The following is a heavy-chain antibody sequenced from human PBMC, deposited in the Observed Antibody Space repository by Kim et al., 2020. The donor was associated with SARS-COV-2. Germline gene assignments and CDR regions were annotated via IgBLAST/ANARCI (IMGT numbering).Heavy chain of an antibody. CDR3: ARAVNGYYFDY. J-gene: IGHJ4*02. CDR2: IYIVGTT. V-gene: IGHV3-53*01. D-gene: IGHD3-22*01. CDR1: GFTVSSNY. Sequence: GGSLRLSCAASGFTVSSNYMIWARQAPGKGLEWVSIIYIVGTTYYADSVRGRFTISRDSSENTLYLQMNTLRAEDTAVYYCARAVNGYYFDYWGQGTLAT.